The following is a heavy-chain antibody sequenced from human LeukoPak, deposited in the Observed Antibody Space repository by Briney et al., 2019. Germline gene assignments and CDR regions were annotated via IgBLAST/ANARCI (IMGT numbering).Heavy chain of an antibody. CDR1: GGSISSSSYY. D-gene: IGHD3-22*01. CDR2: IYYSGST. CDR3: AREIHVYYYDSSGSFWFDP. Sequence: SETLSLTCTVSGGSISSSSYYWGWIRQPPGKGLEWIGSIYYSGSTYYNPSLKSRVTISVDTSKNQFSLKLSSVTAADTAVYYCAREIHVYYYDSSGSFWFDPWGQGTLVTVSS. J-gene: IGHJ5*02. V-gene: IGHV4-39*07.